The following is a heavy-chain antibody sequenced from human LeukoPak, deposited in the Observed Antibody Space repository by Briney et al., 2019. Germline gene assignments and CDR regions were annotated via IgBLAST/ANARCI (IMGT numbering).Heavy chain of an antibody. J-gene: IGHJ4*02. CDR1: GFAFSDDW. V-gene: IGHV3-74*01. Sequence: GGSLRLSCAASGFAFSDDWMHWVRQAPGKGLEWVSAINSDGSSINYADSVQGRFTISRDNAKNMLYLQMDSLRAEDTSVYYCTSPPSIAVADPFDSWGQGTLVTVSS. CDR2: INSDGSSI. D-gene: IGHD6-19*01. CDR3: TSPPSIAVADPFDS.